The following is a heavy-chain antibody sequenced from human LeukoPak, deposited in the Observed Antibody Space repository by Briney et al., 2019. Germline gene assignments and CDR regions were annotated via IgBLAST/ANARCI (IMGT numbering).Heavy chain of an antibody. J-gene: IGHJ6*02. D-gene: IGHD2-2*01. Sequence: GGSLRLSCAASGFTFSSYAMSWVRQAPGKGLEWVSAISGSGGSTYYADSVKGRFTISRDNSKNTLYLRMNSLRAEDTAVYYCAKVVPAAMWVYYYYGMDVWGQGTTVTVSS. V-gene: IGHV3-23*01. CDR2: ISGSGGST. CDR1: GFTFSSYA. CDR3: AKVVPAAMWVYYYYGMDV.